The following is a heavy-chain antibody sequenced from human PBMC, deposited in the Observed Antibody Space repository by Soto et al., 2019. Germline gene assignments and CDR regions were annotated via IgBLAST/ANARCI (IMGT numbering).Heavy chain of an antibody. CDR2: IYYSGST. CDR1: GGSISSSSYY. V-gene: IGHV4-39*01. D-gene: IGHD1-26*01. CDR3: ARRGSYYVWDFDY. J-gene: IGHJ4*02. Sequence: SETLSLTCTVSGGSISSSSYYWGWIRQPPGKGLEWIGSIYYSGSTYYNPSLKSRVTISVDTSKNQFSLKLSSVTAADTAVYYCARRGSYYVWDFDYWGQGTLVTV.